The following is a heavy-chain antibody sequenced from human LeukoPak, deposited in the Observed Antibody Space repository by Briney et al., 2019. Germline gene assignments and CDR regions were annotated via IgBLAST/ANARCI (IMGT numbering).Heavy chain of an antibody. CDR1: GGSISSGGYY. Sequence: SETLSLTCTVSGGSISSGGYYWRWIRPHPGKGLEWIGYIYYSGRTYYNPSLKSRVTTSVDTSKNQFSLKLSSVTAAYTAVYYCAQSLASRTSYYYYYMDDWGKGTTVTVSS. V-gene: IGHV4-31*03. CDR3: AQSLASRTSYYYYYMDD. D-gene: IGHD2-15*01. J-gene: IGHJ6*03. CDR2: IYYSGRT.